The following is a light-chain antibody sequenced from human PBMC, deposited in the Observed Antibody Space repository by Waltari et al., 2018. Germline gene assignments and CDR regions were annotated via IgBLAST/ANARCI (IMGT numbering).Light chain of an antibody. CDR3: QHNVRLPVT. V-gene: IGKV3-20*01. J-gene: IGKJ1*01. Sequence: EIVLTQSPGTLSLSPGERATLSCRASQSVGRSLVWYQQKPGQAPRLVIYNTYTRATGIPDRFSGSGSGTDFSLTTSRLEPEDFAVYYCQHNVRLPVTFGQGTKVEIK. CDR2: NTY. CDR1: QSVGRS.